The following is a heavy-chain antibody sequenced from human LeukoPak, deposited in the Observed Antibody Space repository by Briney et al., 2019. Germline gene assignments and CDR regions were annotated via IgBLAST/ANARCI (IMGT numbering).Heavy chain of an antibody. CDR2: ITGSGTST. CDR3: AKDSRITFGGVIVALDY. V-gene: IGHV3-23*01. Sequence: PGGSLRLSCAASGFTFSSYAMSWVRQAPGKGLGWVSSITGSGTSTYYADSVKGRFTISRDNSKNTLYLQMNSLRAEDTAAYYCAKDSRITFGGVIVALDYWGQGTLVTVSS. J-gene: IGHJ4*02. CDR1: GFTFSSYA. D-gene: IGHD3-16*02.